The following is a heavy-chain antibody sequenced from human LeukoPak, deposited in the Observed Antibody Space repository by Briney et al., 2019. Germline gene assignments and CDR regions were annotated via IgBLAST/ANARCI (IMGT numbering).Heavy chain of an antibody. Sequence: PGGSLRLSCTVSGFTFSSLSMAWVRQAPGKGLEWVSTISGTGTSTYYADSVEGRFTISRDNSKDTLYLQMNSLRVEDMAVYFCAKVFGTVDPFDFWGQGTLVTVSS. CDR3: AKVFGTVDPFDF. J-gene: IGHJ4*02. V-gene: IGHV3-23*01. CDR1: GFTFSSLS. CDR2: ISGTGTST. D-gene: IGHD1-1*01.